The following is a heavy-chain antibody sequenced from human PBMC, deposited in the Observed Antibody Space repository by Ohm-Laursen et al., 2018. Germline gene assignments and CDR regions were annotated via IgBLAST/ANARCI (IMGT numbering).Heavy chain of an antibody. D-gene: IGHD3-3*01. Sequence: RSLRLSCAASGFTFSSYGMHWVRQAPGKGLEWVAVIWYDGSNKYYADSVKGRFTISRDNSKNTLYLQMNSLRAEDTAVYYCARNYDFWSGSAFWFDPWGQGTLVTVSS. CDR1: GFTFSSYG. CDR2: IWYDGSNK. J-gene: IGHJ5*02. CDR3: ARNYDFWSGSAFWFDP. V-gene: IGHV3-33*01.